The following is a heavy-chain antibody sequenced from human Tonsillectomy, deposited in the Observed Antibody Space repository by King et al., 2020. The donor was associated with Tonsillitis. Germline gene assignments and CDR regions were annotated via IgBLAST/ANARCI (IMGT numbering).Heavy chain of an antibody. CDR3: ARDPDDYGGKGWFDP. V-gene: IGHV1-69*12. CDR1: GGTFSSYA. CDR2: VIPIFGTA. Sequence: QLVQSGAEVKKPGSSVKGSCKASGGTFSSYAISWVRQAPGLGLEWMGGVIPIFGTANYAQKFQGRFTITADESTSTAYMELSSLRSEDTAVYYCARDPDDYGGKGWFDPWGQGTLVTVSS. J-gene: IGHJ5*02. D-gene: IGHD4-23*01.